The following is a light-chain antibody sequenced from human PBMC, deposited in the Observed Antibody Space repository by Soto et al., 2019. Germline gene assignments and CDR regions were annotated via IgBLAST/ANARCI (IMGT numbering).Light chain of an antibody. Sequence: QSVLTQPPSASGSPGQSVTFSCTGTSSDVGGYNYVSWYQQYPGRAPKLMIYEVTKRPSGVPDRFSGPKSGNTASLTVSGLQAEDEADYYCSSYAASNNFYFVFGGGTKVTVL. CDR3: SSYAASNNFYFV. CDR1: SSDVGGYNY. J-gene: IGLJ3*02. V-gene: IGLV2-8*01. CDR2: EVT.